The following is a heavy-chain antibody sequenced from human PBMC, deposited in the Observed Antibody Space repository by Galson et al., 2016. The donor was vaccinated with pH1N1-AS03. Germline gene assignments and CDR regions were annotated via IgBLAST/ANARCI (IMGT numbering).Heavy chain of an antibody. J-gene: IGHJ6*02. CDR3: ARRNPDPNFAIWYRHDYGMDD. V-gene: IGHV3-74*01. Sequence: SLRLSCAASGFTFSMSYIHWVRHAPGKGLEWVSRISNDGRNVRYADFVKGRFAVSRDNAKNTVCLQMNSLRADDTAVYVCARRNPDPNFAIWYRHDYGMDDWGQGTTVTVSS. D-gene: IGHD6-13*01. CDR1: GFTFSMSY. CDR2: ISNDGRNV.